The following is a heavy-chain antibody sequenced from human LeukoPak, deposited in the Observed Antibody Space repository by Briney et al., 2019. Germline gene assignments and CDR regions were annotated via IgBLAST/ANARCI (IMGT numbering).Heavy chain of an antibody. J-gene: IGHJ4*02. Sequence: ASETLSLTCTVSGGSISSSSYYWGWIRQPPGKGLEWIGSIYYSGSTYYNPSLKSRVTISVDTSKNQFSLKLSSVTAADTAVYYCARSLRPDYFDYWGQGTLVTVSS. D-gene: IGHD5-12*01. CDR1: GGSISSSSYY. CDR3: ARSLRPDYFDY. CDR2: IYYSGST. V-gene: IGHV4-39*01.